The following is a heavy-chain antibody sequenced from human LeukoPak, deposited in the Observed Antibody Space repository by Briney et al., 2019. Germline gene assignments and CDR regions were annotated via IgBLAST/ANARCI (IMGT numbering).Heavy chain of an antibody. V-gene: IGHV1-8*01. CDR3: ARGPTYYYDSSGYYFFARYYYGMDV. CDR2: MNPNSGNT. J-gene: IGHJ6*02. CDR1: GYTFTSYD. D-gene: IGHD3-22*01. Sequence: ASVKVSCKASGYTFTSYDINWVRQATGQGLEWMGWMNPNSGNTGYAQKFQGRVTITRNTSISTAYMELSSLRSEDTAVYYCARGPTYYYDSSGYYFFARYYYGMDVWGQGTTVTVSS.